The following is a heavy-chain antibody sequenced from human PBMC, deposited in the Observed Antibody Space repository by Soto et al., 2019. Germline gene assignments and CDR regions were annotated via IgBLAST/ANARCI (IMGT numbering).Heavy chain of an antibody. CDR1: GGSISSYY. Sequence: PSETLSLTCTVSGGSISSYYWSWIRQPPGKGLEWIGYIYYSGSTNYTPSLKSRVTISVDTSKNQLSLKLSSVTAADTAVYYCARRYGYYFDYWGQGTLVTVSS. D-gene: IGHD3-9*01. V-gene: IGHV4-59*08. J-gene: IGHJ4*02. CDR2: IYYSGST. CDR3: ARRYGYYFDY.